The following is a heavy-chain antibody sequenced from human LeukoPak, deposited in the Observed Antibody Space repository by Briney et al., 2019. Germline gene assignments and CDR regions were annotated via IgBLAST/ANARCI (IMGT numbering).Heavy chain of an antibody. D-gene: IGHD3-3*01. CDR3: ARGGDYDFWSGYRRRGYYYYMDV. Sequence: SVKVSCKASGGTFSSYAISWVRQAPGQGLEWMGGIIPIFGTANYAQKFQGRVTITTDESTSTAYMELSSMRSEDTAVYYCARGGDYDFWSGYRRRGYYYYMDVWGKGTTVTVSS. CDR1: GGTFSSYA. CDR2: IIPIFGTA. J-gene: IGHJ6*03. V-gene: IGHV1-69*05.